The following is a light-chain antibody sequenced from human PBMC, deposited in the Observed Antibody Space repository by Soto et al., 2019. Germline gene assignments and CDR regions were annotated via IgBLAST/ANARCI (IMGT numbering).Light chain of an antibody. J-gene: IGKJ5*01. V-gene: IGKV1-33*01. Sequence: DIQMTQSPSSLSASVGDRVTITCQASQDINNYLNWYQQKPGKAPKLLIYDASNLETGVQSRFRGSGSGKVFTFTITSLKPKNIETYYGKHYDNLPPGIPFGKGTRLEIK. CDR1: QDINNY. CDR2: DAS. CDR3: KHYDNLPPGIP.